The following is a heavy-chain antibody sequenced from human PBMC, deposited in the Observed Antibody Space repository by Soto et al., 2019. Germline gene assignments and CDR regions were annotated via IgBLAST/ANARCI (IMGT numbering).Heavy chain of an antibody. J-gene: IGHJ2*01. CDR1: GFTCSSYA. D-gene: IGHD6-19*01. Sequence: QVQLVESGGGVVQPGRSLRLSCAASGFTCSSYAMHWVRQAPGKGLEWVAVISYDGSNKYYADSVKGRFTISRDNSKNTLYLQMNSLRAEDPAVYYCARVRVAGTGSYGYFDLWGRGTLVTVSS. CDR3: ARVRVAGTGSYGYFDL. V-gene: IGHV3-30-3*01. CDR2: ISYDGSNK.